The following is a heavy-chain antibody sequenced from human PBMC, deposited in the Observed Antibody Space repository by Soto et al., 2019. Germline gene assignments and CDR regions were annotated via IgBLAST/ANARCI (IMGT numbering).Heavy chain of an antibody. J-gene: IGHJ6*04. D-gene: IGHD3-9*01. CDR2: MNPNNGNT. Sequence: QVQLVQPGAEVKKPGASVKVSCKAVGYTFTSYDINWVRQATGQGLEWMGWMNPNNGNTEYAERFQGRVTMTTNTSINTAYMELSSRRFEDTAVYYCARGLRFLQSSQLSKYYHKMDVWGKGTTVTVSS. V-gene: IGHV1-8*01. CDR3: ARGLRFLQSSQLSKYYHKMDV. CDR1: GYTFTSYD.